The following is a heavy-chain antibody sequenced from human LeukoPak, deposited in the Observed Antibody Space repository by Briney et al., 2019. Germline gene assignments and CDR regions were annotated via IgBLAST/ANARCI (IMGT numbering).Heavy chain of an antibody. CDR3: ARAMFRGSSGYYNDY. CDR2: IIPILGIA. CDR1: VGTFISYA. J-gene: IGHJ4*02. Sequence: GASVTVSFKSSVGTFISYAISWVRQAPGQGLEWMGRIIPILGIANYAQKFQGRVTITADKSTSTAYMELSSLRSEDTAVYYCARAMFRGSSGYYNDYWGQGTLVTVSS. V-gene: IGHV1-69*04. D-gene: IGHD3-22*01.